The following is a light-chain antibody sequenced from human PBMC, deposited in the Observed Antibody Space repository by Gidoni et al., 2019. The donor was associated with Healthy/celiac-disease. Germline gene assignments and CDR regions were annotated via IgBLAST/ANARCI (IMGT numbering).Light chain of an antibody. CDR3: QQYGSSPMYT. CDR2: GAS. Sequence: ELVLTQSPGTLSFSPGERATLSCRASQSVSSSYLAWYQQKPGQAPRLLIYGASSRANSIPDRFSGSGSGTDFTLTISRLEPEDFAVYYCQQYGSSPMYTFGQGTKLEIK. CDR1: QSVSSSY. J-gene: IGKJ2*01. V-gene: IGKV3-20*01.